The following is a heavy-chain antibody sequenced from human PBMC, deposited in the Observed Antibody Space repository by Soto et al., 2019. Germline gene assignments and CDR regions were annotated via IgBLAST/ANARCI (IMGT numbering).Heavy chain of an antibody. CDR1: GFPFSSRA. V-gene: IGHV3-23*01. D-gene: IGHD2-15*01. CDR3: AELARYCSGADCRA. J-gene: IGHJ5*02. Sequence: EVQLLESGGGLVQPGGSLRLSCAASGFPFSSRAMSWVRQAPGKGLEWVSAISGSGTITYYADSLKGRFTISRDTSKNTLYLQMNSLRADETAVYYCAELARYCSGADCRAWGQGTLVTVSS. CDR2: ISGSGTIT.